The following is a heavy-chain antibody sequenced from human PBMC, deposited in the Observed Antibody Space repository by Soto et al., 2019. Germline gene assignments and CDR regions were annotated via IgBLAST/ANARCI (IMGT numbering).Heavy chain of an antibody. D-gene: IGHD3-3*01. Sequence: GESLKISCAASGFTFSNAWMSWVRQAPGKGLEWVGRIKSKTDGGTTDYAAPVKGRFTISRDDSKNTLYLQMNSLKTEDTAVYYCTTEGFLEWLLFGDYWGQGTLVTVSS. CDR3: TTEGFLEWLLFGDY. V-gene: IGHV3-15*01. CDR1: GFTFSNAW. CDR2: IKSKTDGGTT. J-gene: IGHJ4*02.